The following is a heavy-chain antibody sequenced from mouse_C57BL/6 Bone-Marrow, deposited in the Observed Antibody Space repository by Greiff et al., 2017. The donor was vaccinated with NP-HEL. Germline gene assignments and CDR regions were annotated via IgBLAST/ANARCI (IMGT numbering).Heavy chain of an antibody. V-gene: IGHV10-1*01. J-gene: IGHJ4*01. CDR2: IRSKSNNYAT. CDR3: VRQIYEYDEVYAMDY. Sequence: EVKLVESGGGLVQPKGSLKLSCAASGFSFNTYAMNWVRQAPGKGLEWVARIRSKSNNYATYYADSVKDRFTISRDDSESMLYLQMNNLKTEDTAMYYCVRQIYEYDEVYAMDYWGQGTSVTVSS. D-gene: IGHD2-4*01. CDR1: GFSFNTYA.